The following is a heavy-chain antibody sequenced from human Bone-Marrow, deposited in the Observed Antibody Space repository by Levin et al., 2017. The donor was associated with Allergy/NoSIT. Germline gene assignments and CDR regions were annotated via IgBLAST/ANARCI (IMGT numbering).Heavy chain of an antibody. CDR2: INTDGSST. Sequence: PSETLSLTCAASGFTFSSYWMHWVRQAPGKGLVWVSRINTDGSSTGYADSVKGRFTISRDNAKNTLYLQMNSLRAEDTAVYYCAQFSFPAGYWGQGTLVTVSS. CDR1: GFTFSSYW. J-gene: IGHJ4*02. CDR3: AQFSFPAGY. D-gene: IGHD2-21*01. V-gene: IGHV3-74*01.